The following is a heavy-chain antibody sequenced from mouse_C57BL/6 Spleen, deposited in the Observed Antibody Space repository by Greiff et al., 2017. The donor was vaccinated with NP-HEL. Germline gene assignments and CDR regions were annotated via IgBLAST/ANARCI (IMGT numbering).Heavy chain of an antibody. Sequence: EVQLQQSGPELVKPGASVKISCMASGYTFTDYYMNWVKQSHGKSLEWIGDINPNNGGTSYNQKFKGKATLTVDKSSSTAYMELRSLTSEDSAVYYCERQARNRGNYVRVFFDYWGQGTTLTGSS. CDR2: INPNNGGT. J-gene: IGHJ2*01. CDR1: GYTFTDYY. CDR3: ERQARNRGNYVRVFFDY. D-gene: IGHD2-1*01. V-gene: IGHV1-26*01.